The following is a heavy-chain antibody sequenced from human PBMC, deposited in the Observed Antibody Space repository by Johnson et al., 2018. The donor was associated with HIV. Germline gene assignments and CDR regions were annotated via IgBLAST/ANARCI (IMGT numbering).Heavy chain of an antibody. CDR3: TRDGVYSSPHDAFDI. V-gene: IGHV3-7*05. D-gene: IGHD6-13*01. CDR2: IKEDGSED. J-gene: IGHJ3*02. CDR1: EFTFSNYW. Sequence: VQLVESGGGLVQSGGSLRLSCAASEFTFSNYWMSWVRQAPGKGLEWLANIKEDGSEDYYVDSLKGRFPISRDNTQNSLYLQMDNLRAEDSPVYYCTRDGVYSSPHDAFDIWGQGTMVTVSS.